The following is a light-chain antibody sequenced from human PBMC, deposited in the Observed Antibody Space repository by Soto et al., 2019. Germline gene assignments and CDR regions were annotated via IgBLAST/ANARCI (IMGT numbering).Light chain of an antibody. CDR3: HQSFSPPYT. CDR1: QSLSSR. V-gene: IGKV1-39*01. Sequence: IQMTQSPCSLSASVGDRVTITCRASQSLSSRLTWYQQKPGAAPKLLIYETSSLHSGVPSRFSGTGSETDFTLTINSLQSEDFATYYCHQSFSPPYTLGQGTKLEIK. J-gene: IGKJ2*01. CDR2: ETS.